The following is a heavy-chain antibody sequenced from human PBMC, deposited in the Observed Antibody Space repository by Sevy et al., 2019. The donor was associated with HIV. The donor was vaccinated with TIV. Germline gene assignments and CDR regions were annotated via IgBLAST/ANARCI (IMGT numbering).Heavy chain of an antibody. D-gene: IGHD1-26*01. CDR3: AKVGPAGGYYFDS. V-gene: IGHV3-23*01. J-gene: IGHJ4*02. Sequence: GGSLRLSCAASGFTFSTYAMSCVRQAPGKGLEWVSFINGDGGTTYYADSVKGRFTISRDNYKNTVYLLMHSLRAEDTAIYYCAKVGPAGGYYFDSWGRGTLVTVSS. CDR1: GFTFSTYA. CDR2: INGDGGTT.